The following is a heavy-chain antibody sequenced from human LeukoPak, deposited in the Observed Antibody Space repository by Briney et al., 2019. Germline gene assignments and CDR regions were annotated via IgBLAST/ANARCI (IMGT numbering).Heavy chain of an antibody. Sequence: KPSETLSLTCTVSGGSISSSSYYWGWIRQPPGKGLEWIRSIYYSGSTYYNPSLKSRVTISVDTSKNQFSLKLSSVTAADTAVYYCARHSSGYYYTNWFDPWGQGTLVTVSS. CDR1: GGSISSSSYY. J-gene: IGHJ5*02. CDR2: IYYSGST. D-gene: IGHD3-22*01. CDR3: ARHSSGYYYTNWFDP. V-gene: IGHV4-39*01.